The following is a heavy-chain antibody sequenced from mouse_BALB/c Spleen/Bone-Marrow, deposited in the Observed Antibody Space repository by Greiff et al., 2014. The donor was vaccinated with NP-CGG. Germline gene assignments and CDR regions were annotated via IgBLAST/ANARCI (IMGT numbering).Heavy chain of an antibody. J-gene: IGHJ2*01. CDR2: IRNKANGYTT. CDR3: ARDMGLLRFDY. CDR1: GFTFTDYY. Sequence: DVMLVESGGGLVQPGGSLRLSCAPSGFTFTDYYMSWVRQPPGKALEWLAFIRNKANGYTTEYSASVKGRFTISRDNSQSILYLQMNTLRAEDSATYYCARDMGLLRFDYWGHGTTLTVSS. V-gene: IGHV7-3*02. D-gene: IGHD1-1*01.